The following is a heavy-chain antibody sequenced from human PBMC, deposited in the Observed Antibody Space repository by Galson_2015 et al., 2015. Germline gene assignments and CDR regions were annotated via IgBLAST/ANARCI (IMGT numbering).Heavy chain of an antibody. D-gene: IGHD6-6*01. Sequence: SLRLSCAASGFTFSGSAMHWVRQASGKGREWVGRIRSKANSCATAYAASVQVRFTISRDDSKNTAYLQMNSLKTEDTAVYCCTSSHIAARRVQAFDIWGQGTMVTVSS. V-gene: IGHV3-73*01. CDR2: IRSKANSCAT. J-gene: IGHJ3*02. CDR3: TSSHIAARRVQAFDI. CDR1: GFTFSGSA.